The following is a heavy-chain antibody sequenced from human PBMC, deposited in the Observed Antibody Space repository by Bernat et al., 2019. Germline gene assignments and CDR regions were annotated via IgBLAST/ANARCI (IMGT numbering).Heavy chain of an antibody. Sequence: QLQLQESGPGLVKPSETLSLTCTVSGGSISSSSYYWGWIRQPPGKGLEWIGSIYYSGSTYYNPSLKSRVTISVDTSKNQCSLKLSSVTAADTAVYYCARHNYYDYVWGSYRWGFLFDYWGQGTLVTVSS. CDR1: GGSISSSSYY. V-gene: IGHV4-39*01. D-gene: IGHD3-16*02. CDR2: IYYSGST. CDR3: ARHNYYDYVWGSYRWGFLFDY. J-gene: IGHJ4*02.